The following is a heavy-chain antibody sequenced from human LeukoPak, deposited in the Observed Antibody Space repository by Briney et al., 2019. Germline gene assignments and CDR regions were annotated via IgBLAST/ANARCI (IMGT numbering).Heavy chain of an antibody. CDR1: GFTFSSYA. J-gene: IGHJ4*02. D-gene: IGHD5-12*01. CDR2: IYSGGST. V-gene: IGHV3-53*01. Sequence: GGSLRLSCAASGFTFSSYAMSWVRQAPGKGLEWVSVIYSGGSTYYADSVKGRFTISRDNSKNTLYLQMNSLRAEDTAVYYCARYDFPRTFDYWGQGTLVTVSS. CDR3: ARYDFPRTFDY.